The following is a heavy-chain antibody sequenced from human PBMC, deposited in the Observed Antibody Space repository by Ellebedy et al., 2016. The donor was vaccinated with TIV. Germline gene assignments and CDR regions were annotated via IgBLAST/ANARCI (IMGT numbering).Heavy chain of an antibody. V-gene: IGHV5-51*01. Sequence: GESLKISCQGSGYNFSSFYIGWVRQMSGKGLEWVGIIQPGDSDARYNPAFQGQVTISADTSIRTAYLHWRSLKASDSAMYYCTVGHYSAWGQGTMVTVSS. J-gene: IGHJ3*01. D-gene: IGHD4-11*01. CDR1: GYNFSSFY. CDR2: IQPGDSDA. CDR3: TVGHYSA.